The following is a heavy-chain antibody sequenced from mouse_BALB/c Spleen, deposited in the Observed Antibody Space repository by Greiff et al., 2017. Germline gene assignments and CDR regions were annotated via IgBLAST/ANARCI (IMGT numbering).Heavy chain of an antibody. J-gene: IGHJ1*01. V-gene: IGHV2-9*02. D-gene: IGHD1-1*01. CDR2: IWAGGST. Sequence: VKLMESGPGLVAPSQSLSITCTVSGFSLTSYGVHWVRQPPGKGLEWLGVIWAGGSTNYNSALMSRLSISKDNSKSQVFLKMNSLQTDDTAMYYCARVVYYYGSSYYWYFDVWGAGTTVTVSS. CDR3: ARVVYYYGSSYYWYFDV. CDR1: GFSLTSYG.